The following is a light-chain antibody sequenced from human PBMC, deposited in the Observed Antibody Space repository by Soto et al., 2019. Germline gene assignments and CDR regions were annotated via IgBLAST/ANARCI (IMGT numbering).Light chain of an antibody. J-gene: IGKJ2*01. V-gene: IGKV3-15*01. CDR2: GAS. CDR1: QSVSSN. Sequence: EIVMTQSPATLSMSPGERATLSCRASQSVSSNLAWYQQKPGQAPRLLIYGASTRATGMPARFSGSGSGTEFTLTSSSLKSEDFAVYYCQQYNNWPQTFGQGTKLEIK. CDR3: QQYNNWPQT.